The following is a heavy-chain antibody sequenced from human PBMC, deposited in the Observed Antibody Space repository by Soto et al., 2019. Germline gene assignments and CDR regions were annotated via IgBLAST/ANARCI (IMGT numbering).Heavy chain of an antibody. D-gene: IGHD4-17*01. CDR2: ISWNSDSI. V-gene: IGHV3-9*01. CDR3: AKDIYGDYGFYFDY. Sequence: DVQLVESVGGLVQPGRSLRLSCAASGFTFDDYAMHWVRQAPGKGLEWVSGISWNSDSIGYADSVKGRFTISRDNAKNSLYLQMNSLRAEDTALYYCAKDIYGDYGFYFDYWGQGTLVTVSS. CDR1: GFTFDDYA. J-gene: IGHJ4*02.